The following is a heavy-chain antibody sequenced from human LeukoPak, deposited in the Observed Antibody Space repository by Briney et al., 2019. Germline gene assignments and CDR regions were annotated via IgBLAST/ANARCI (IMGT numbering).Heavy chain of an antibody. V-gene: IGHV1-18*01. Sequence: ASLRVSCKTSGYTFTNNAITWVRQAPGQGLEWMGWIGTYSGNKNLAQKFQGRVTMTTDTPTSTAYMELKSLRSDDTAVYFCARGGSGAYCPGFWGQGTLVIVSS. CDR1: GYTFTNNA. J-gene: IGHJ4*02. D-gene: IGHD3-10*01. CDR2: IGTYSGNK. CDR3: ARGGSGAYCPGF.